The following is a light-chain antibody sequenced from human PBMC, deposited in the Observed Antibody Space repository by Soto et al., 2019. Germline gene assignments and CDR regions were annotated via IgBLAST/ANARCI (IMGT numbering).Light chain of an antibody. J-gene: IGLJ1*01. CDR1: SSYVGFHNF. Sequence: QSALTQPPSLSGSPGQSVTIACVGSSSYVGFHNFVSWYQHQVGRAPKLLLYDVNKRPSGVSARFSGSKSGNTASLTVSGLQAEDEADYFCCSHAGDNTYVFGTGTKVTVL. CDR2: DVN. CDR3: CSHAGDNTYV. V-gene: IGLV2-11*01.